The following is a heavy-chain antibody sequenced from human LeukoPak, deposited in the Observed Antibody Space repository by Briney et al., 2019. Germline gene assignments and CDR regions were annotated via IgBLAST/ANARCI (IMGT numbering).Heavy chain of an antibody. J-gene: IGHJ6*03. CDR1: GFTFSDYY. CDR2: ISSSGTSI. V-gene: IGHV3-11*04. Sequence: GGSLRLSCAASGFTFSDYYMAWIRQAPGKGLEWVSHISSSGTSILDADSVKGRFTISRDNAKNSLYLLLNSLRAEDTGVYYCVTGEPGPYYYYMDVWGKGTTVTVSS. D-gene: IGHD4-17*01. CDR3: VTGEPGPYYYYMDV.